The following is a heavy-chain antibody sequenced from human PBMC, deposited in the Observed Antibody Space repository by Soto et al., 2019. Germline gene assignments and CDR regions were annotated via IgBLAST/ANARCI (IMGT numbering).Heavy chain of an antibody. CDR3: TTDPSYMTTYTGGMDV. J-gene: IGHJ6*02. V-gene: IGHV3-15*01. Sequence: PVGSLRLSGAASGFIFTNAWMSWVRQAPGKGLEWVGRIRSNIDGGTTDYAAPVKGRFTISRDDSTKTLYLQMSSLETEDTAVYYCTTDPSYMTTYTGGMDVWGPGTTVTVSS. D-gene: IGHD4-17*01. CDR1: GFIFTNAW. CDR2: IRSNIDGGTT.